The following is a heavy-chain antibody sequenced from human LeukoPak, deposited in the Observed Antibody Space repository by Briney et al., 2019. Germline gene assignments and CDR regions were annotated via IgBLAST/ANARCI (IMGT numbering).Heavy chain of an antibody. V-gene: IGHV4-39*02. J-gene: IGHJ1*01. Sequence: SETLSLTCTISSGSISSSSYYWGWIRQPPGKGLEWIADIYYSGSTYYNPSLKSRVSISIDTSNNHFSLRLSSVTAADTALYYCARRRYYDSTGYLDWGQGTLVTVSS. CDR2: IYYSGST. CDR3: ARRRYYDSTGYLD. D-gene: IGHD3-22*01. CDR1: SGSISSSSYY.